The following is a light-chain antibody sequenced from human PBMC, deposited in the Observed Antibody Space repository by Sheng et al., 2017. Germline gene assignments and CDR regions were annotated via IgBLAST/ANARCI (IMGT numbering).Light chain of an antibody. Sequence: EIVLTQSPATLSLSPGERATLSCRASQSFSNYLAWYQQKPGQAPRLLIYDASTRATGIPARFSGRASGTDFTLTISRLEPEDFAVYYCQQRSNWPPLIFGGGTRV. CDR3: QQRSNWPPLI. CDR2: DAS. V-gene: IGKV3-11*01. CDR1: QSFSNY. J-gene: IGKJ4*01.